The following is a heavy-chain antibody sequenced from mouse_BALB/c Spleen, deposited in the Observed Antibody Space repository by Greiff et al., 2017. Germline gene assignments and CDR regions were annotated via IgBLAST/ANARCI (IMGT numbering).Heavy chain of an antibody. CDR3: GRGYDGYFYAMDY. V-gene: IGHV1-37*01. D-gene: IGHD2-3*01. Sequence: VHVQQSGPELVKPGASVKLSCTASGYSFTGYFMNWVKQSPGKSLEWIGRINPYNGDTFYNQKFKGKATLTVDKSSSTAHMELLSLTSEDSAVYYCGRGYDGYFYAMDYWGQGTSVTVSS. J-gene: IGHJ4*01. CDR2: INPYNGDT. CDR1: GYSFTGYF.